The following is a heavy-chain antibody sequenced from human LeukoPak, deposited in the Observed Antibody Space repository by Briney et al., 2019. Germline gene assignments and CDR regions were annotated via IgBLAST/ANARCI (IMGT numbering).Heavy chain of an antibody. J-gene: IGHJ4*02. V-gene: IGHV3-23*01. CDR3: AKAGIGVVGYFDY. CDR2: ISGGGGST. D-gene: IGHD6-19*01. CDR1: GFTFSNYA. Sequence: PGGSLRLSCAASGFTFSNYAMSWVRQAPGEGLEWVSTISGGGGSTTYAGSVKGRFTISRDNSKNTLYLQMNSLRDEDTALYYCAKAGIGVVGYFDYWGQGTLVTVSS.